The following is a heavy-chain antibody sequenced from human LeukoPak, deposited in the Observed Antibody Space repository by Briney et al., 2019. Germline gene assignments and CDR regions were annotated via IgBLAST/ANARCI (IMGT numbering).Heavy chain of an antibody. CDR2: ISGSGGST. J-gene: IGHJ4*02. V-gene: IGHV3-23*01. Sequence: GGSLRLSCAASGFTFSSYAMSWVRQAPGMGLEWVSAISGSGGSTYYTDSVKGRFTISRDNSKNTLYLQMNSLRAEDTAVYYCAKDLTRPSWFDYWGQGTLVTVSS. CDR1: GFTFSSYA. D-gene: IGHD3-10*01. CDR3: AKDLTRPSWFDY.